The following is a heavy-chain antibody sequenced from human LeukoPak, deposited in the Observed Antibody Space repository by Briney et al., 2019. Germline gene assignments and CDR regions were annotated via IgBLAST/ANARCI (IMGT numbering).Heavy chain of an antibody. CDR2: ISDNGRRT. CDR1: GFTFSNFG. V-gene: IGHV3-33*08. J-gene: IGHJ4*02. CDR3: ARDRIGKYSIDY. Sequence: GGSLRLSCAASGFTFSNFGLNWVRQAPGKGLKWVAFISDNGRRTYYLESVEGLFTISRDDSKNTLYLQMDSLRVEDTAVYYCARDRIGKYSIDYWGQGTLVTVSS. D-gene: IGHD2-15*01.